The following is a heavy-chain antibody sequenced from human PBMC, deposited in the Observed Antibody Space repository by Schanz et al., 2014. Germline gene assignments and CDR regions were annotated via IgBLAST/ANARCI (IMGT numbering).Heavy chain of an antibody. J-gene: IGHJ4*02. V-gene: IGHV3-11*04. Sequence: QVQLVESGGGVVQPGRSLRLSCAASGFTFSDYYMTWIRQAPGKGLEWVSDISDSGDSTHYADSVKGRFTISRDNAKKSLYLRMNSLRAEDTAVYYCARDAVTSVLTPGFYYWGQGTLVTVSS. CDR1: GFTFSDYY. D-gene: IGHD4-17*01. CDR2: ISDSGDST. CDR3: ARDAVTSVLTPGFYY.